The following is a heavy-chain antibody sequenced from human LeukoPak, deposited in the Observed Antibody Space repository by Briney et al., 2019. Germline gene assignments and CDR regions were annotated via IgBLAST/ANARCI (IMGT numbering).Heavy chain of an antibody. J-gene: IGHJ4*02. D-gene: IGHD3-22*01. CDR2: IRSKAYGGTT. V-gene: IGHV3-49*04. CDR1: GFTFGDYA. Sequence: PGGSLGLSCTASGFTFGDYAMSWVRQAPGKGLECVGIIRSKAYGGTTEYAASVKGRFTISRDDSKTIAYLQMNSLNTEDTAVYYCTRVGDYYDSRGFYVVDFDYWGQGTLVTVSS. CDR3: TRVGDYYDSRGFYVVDFDY.